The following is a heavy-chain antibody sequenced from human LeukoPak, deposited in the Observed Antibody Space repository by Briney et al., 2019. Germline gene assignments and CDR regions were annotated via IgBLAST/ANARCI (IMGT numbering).Heavy chain of an antibody. CDR1: GYTFTGYY. CDR2: INPYSGGT. CDR3: ASRRAERAFDI. V-gene: IGHV1-2*02. D-gene: IGHD5-24*01. J-gene: IGHJ3*02. Sequence: ASVKVSCRASGYTFTGYYIHWVRQAPGHGLEWMGWINPYSGGTKYAQKFQGRVTMARDTSISTTYMELSRLTSDDTAIYYCASRRAERAFDIWGQGTMVTVSS.